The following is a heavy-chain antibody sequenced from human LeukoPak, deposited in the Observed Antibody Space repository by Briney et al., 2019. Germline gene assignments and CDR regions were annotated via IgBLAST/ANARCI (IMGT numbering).Heavy chain of an antibody. Sequence: SLRLSCAASGFTFSDYYMSWIRQAPGKGLEWVGFIRSKAYGGTTEYAASVKGRFTISRDDSKSIAYLQMNSLKTEDTAVHYCTRDLDYGDYWGQGTMVTVSS. CDR3: TRDLDYGDY. V-gene: IGHV3-49*03. CDR2: IRSKAYGGTT. CDR1: GFTFSDYY. J-gene: IGHJ4*02.